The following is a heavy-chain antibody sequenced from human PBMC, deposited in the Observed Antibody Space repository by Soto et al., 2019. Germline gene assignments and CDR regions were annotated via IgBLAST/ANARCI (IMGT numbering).Heavy chain of an antibody. Sequence: QVQLVESGGGVVQPGRSLRLSCAASGFTFSSYAMHWVRQAPGKGLEWVAVISYDGSNKYYADSVKGRFTISRDNSKNPLYLQMSSLRAEDTAVYYCARDRGLLWFGELNWYFALWGRGTLDTVSS. D-gene: IGHD3-10*01. CDR3: ARDRGLLWFGELNWYFAL. CDR2: ISYDGSNK. V-gene: IGHV3-30-3*01. CDR1: GFTFSSYA. J-gene: IGHJ2*01.